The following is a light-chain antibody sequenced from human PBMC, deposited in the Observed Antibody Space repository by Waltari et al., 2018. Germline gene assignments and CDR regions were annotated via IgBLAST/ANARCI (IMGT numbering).Light chain of an antibody. J-gene: IGLJ3*02. V-gene: IGLV1-47*01. CDR3: AAWDDSVTGEV. CDR2: NSD. Sequence: QSVLTQPPSMSGTPGQRVTISCSGSSSNIGNNYVCWYQQLPGTAPKLLIYNSDQRPPGVPDRFSGSTSGTSASLAISGLRSEDDGDYYCAAWDDSVTGEVFGGGTRLTVL. CDR1: SSNIGNNY.